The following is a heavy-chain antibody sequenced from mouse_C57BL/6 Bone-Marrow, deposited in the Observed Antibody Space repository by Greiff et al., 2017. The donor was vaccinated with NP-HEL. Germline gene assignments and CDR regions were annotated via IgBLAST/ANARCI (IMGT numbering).Heavy chain of an antibody. V-gene: IGHV3-6*01. CDR1: GYSITSGYY. CDR2: ISYDGSN. J-gene: IGHJ3*01. Sequence: VQLKESGPGLVKPSQSLSLTCSVTGYSITSGYYWNWIRQFPGNKLEWMGYISYDGSNNYNPSLKNRISITRDTSKNQFFLKLNSVTTEDTATYSCARGWMITAWFADWGQGTLVTVSA. CDR3: ARGWMITAWFAD. D-gene: IGHD2-4*01.